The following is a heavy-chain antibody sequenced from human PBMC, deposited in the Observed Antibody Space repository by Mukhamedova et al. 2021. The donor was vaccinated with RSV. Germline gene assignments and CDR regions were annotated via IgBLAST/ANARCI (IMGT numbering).Heavy chain of an antibody. V-gene: IGHV1-3*01. Sequence: GWINGGNTNIKYSQKFQGRATITRDTSATTASMELSSLTSEDTAVYYCARSDTVWGSYDYWGQGTLVTVSS. J-gene: IGHJ4*02. CDR3: ARSDTVWGSYDY. CDR2: INGGNTNI. D-gene: IGHD3-16*01.